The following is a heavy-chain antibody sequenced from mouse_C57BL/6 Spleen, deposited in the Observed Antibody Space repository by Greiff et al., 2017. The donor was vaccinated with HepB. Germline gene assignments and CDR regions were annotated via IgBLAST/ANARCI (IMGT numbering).Heavy chain of an antibody. CDR2: IRSKSNNYAT. V-gene: IGHV10-1*01. J-gene: IGHJ2*01. D-gene: IGHD2-1*01. CDR3: VRSYGNYDYFDY. CDR1: GFSFNTYA. Sequence: EVKLVESGGGLVQPKGSLKLSCAASGFSFNTYAMNWVRQAPGKGLEWVARIRSKSNNYATYYADSVKDRFTISRDDSESMLYLQMNNLKTEDAAMYYCVRSYGNYDYFDYWGQGTTLTVSS.